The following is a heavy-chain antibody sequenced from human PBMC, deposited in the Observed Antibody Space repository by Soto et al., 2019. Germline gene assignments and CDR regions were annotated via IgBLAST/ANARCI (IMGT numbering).Heavy chain of an antibody. Sequence: QVQVVESGGGVVQPGRSLRLSCAASGFTFSNFAFHWVRQAPGKGLEWVTARSYNGINIYYADSVKGRITISRDNSKNTLFLKMNSLRAEDTARYYCARGGAVASSWYFDLWGRGTLVTVSS. J-gene: IGHJ2*01. CDR1: GFTFSNFA. CDR2: RSYNGINI. CDR3: ARGGAVASSWYFDL. D-gene: IGHD6-19*01. V-gene: IGHV3-30-3*01.